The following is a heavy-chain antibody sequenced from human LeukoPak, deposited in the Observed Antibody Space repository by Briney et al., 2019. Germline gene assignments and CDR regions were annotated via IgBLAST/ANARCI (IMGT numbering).Heavy chain of an antibody. D-gene: IGHD6-13*01. CDR3: ARGKQQLVPPFDY. V-gene: IGHV4-4*02. CDR1: GGSISSSNW. J-gene: IGHJ4*02. CDR2: IHHTGEI. Sequence: SEPLSLTCGVFGGSISSSNWWSWVRQPPGKGLEWIGEIHHTGEINYHPTLKSRVTISLDKSKNHFSLKLTSVTAADTAIYYCARGKQQLVPPFDYWGQGALVTVSS.